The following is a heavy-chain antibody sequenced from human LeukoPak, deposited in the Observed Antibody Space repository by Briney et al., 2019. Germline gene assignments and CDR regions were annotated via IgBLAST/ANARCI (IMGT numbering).Heavy chain of an antibody. CDR3: ARRAGAYSHPYDY. CDR2: IYSDNT. Sequence: GGSLRLSCTVSGFTDSSISMSRVRQAPGKGLEWVSFIYSDNTHYSDSVKGRFTISRDNSKNTLYLQMNSLRAEDTAVYYCARRAGAYSHPYDYWGQGTLVTVSS. CDR1: GFTDSSIS. D-gene: IGHD4/OR15-4a*01. V-gene: IGHV3-53*01. J-gene: IGHJ4*02.